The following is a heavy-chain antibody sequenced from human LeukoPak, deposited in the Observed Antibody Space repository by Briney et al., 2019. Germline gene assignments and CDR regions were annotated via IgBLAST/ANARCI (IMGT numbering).Heavy chain of an antibody. CDR3: AKVLSRGYSYGCFDY. D-gene: IGHD5-18*01. CDR1: GFTFSSYA. CDR2: IGGSGGST. Sequence: GGSLRLSCAASGFTFSSYAMSWVRQAPGKGLEWVSAIGGSGGSTYYADSVKGRFTISRDNSKNTLYLQMNSLRAEDTAVYYCAKVLSRGYSYGCFDYWGQGTLVTVSS. V-gene: IGHV3-23*01. J-gene: IGHJ4*02.